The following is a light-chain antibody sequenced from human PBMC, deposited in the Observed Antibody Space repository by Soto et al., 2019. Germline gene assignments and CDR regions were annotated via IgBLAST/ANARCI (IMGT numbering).Light chain of an antibody. CDR1: HSVSSK. CDR2: GAS. CDR3: HQYNSWPPGT. J-gene: IGKJ2*01. Sequence: EIVMTQSPATLSVSPGEGATLSCRASHSVSSKLAWYQQKPCQAPRLLIYGASTRATGIPARFSGSGSGTEFTLTISSLQSEDFALYYCHQYNSWPPGTFGQGTKVDI. V-gene: IGKV3-15*01.